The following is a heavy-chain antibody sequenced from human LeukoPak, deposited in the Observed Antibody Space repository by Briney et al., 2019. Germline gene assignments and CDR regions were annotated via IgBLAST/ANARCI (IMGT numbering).Heavy chain of an antibody. CDR2: IDYSGNT. J-gene: IGHJ3*02. D-gene: IGHD3-22*01. CDR3: ARVGGITMIVVLIGDAFDI. V-gene: IGHV4-39*07. Sequence: PGGSLRLSCAASGFTFSTYSMNWVRQPPGKGLEWIGSIDYSGNTYYNPSLKSRVTISGDTSKNQFSLRLSSVTAADTAVYYCARVGGITMIVVLIGDAFDIWGQGTMVTVSS. CDR1: GFTFSTYS.